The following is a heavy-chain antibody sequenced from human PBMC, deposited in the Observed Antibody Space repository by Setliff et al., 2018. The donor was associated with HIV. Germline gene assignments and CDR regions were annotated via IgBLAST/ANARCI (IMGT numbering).Heavy chain of an antibody. D-gene: IGHD3-22*01. Sequence: ETLSLTCTVSGGSISNSRYYWSWIRQPPGKGLEWIGSIYYSGSTYYNRSLESRLTISIDTSKNQFSLKLTSVTAADTAMYYCASRIYYYDESRVLREEGFVPWGQGTLVTVSS. CDR2: IYYSGST. J-gene: IGHJ5*02. CDR3: ASRIYYYDESRVLREEGFVP. V-gene: IGHV4-39*01. CDR1: GGSISNSRYY.